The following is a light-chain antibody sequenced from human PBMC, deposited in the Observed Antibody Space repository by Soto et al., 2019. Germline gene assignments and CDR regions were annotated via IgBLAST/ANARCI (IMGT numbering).Light chain of an antibody. V-gene: IGKV1-33*01. CDR1: QDISKY. Sequence: DIQMTQSPSSLSASVGDRVTITFQASQDISKYLNWYQQKPGKAPKVLIYDASHLQTGVPSRFSGSGSGTDFTFTISSLQPEDIATYYCQQYDNVPITFGQGTRLEIK. J-gene: IGKJ5*01. CDR3: QQYDNVPIT. CDR2: DAS.